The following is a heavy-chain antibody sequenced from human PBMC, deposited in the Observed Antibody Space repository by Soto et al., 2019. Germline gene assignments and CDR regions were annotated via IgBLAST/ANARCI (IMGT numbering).Heavy chain of an antibody. CDR2: IYPGDSDT. CDR1: GYSFTSYW. Sequence: PGESLKISCKGSGYSFTSYWIGWVRQMPGKGLGWMGIIYPGDSDTRYSPSFQGQVTISADKSISTAYLQWSSLKASDTAMYYCARKIWRTPNWFDSWGQGTLVTVSS. J-gene: IGHJ5*01. CDR3: ARKIWRTPNWFDS. D-gene: IGHD2-15*01. V-gene: IGHV5-51*01.